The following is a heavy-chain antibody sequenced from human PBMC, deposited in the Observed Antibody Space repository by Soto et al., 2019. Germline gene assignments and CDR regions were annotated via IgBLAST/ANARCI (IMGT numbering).Heavy chain of an antibody. D-gene: IGHD3-3*01. V-gene: IGHV1-69*13. J-gene: IGHJ6*02. CDR2: IITIFGTA. CDR1: GGTFSSYA. Sequence: GASVKVSCKASGGTFSSYAISWVRQAPGQGLEWMGGIITIFGTANYAQKFQGRVTITADESTSTAYMELSSLRSEDTAVYYCARDSRYYDFWTGTGTPPQGMDVWGQGTTVTVSS. CDR3: ARDSRYYDFWTGTGTPPQGMDV.